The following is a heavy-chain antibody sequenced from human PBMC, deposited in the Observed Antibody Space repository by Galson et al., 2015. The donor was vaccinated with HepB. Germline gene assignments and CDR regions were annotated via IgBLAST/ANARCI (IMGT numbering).Heavy chain of an antibody. D-gene: IGHD3-10*01. J-gene: IGHJ6*02. V-gene: IGHV1-18*04. CDR3: ARVDASRHYYGSGSYPKVDYGMDV. CDR1: GYTFTSYG. Sequence: SVKVSCKASGYTFTSYGISWVRQAPGQGLEWMGWISAYNGNTNYAQKLQGRVTMTTDTSTSTAYMELRSLRSDDTAVYYCARVDASRHYYGSGSYPKVDYGMDVWGQGTTVTVSS. CDR2: ISAYNGNT.